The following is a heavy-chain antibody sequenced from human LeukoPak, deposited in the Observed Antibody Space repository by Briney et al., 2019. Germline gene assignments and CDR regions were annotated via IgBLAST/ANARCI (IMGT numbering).Heavy chain of an antibody. CDR1: GFTFSSYS. D-gene: IGHD5-12*01. CDR3: AKVVVVATITFDY. V-gene: IGHV3-48*01. CDR2: ISTSSSTI. J-gene: IGHJ4*02. Sequence: GGSLRLSCAASGFTFSSYSMNWVRQAPGKGLEWVSYISTSSSTIYYADSVKGRFTISRDNSKNTLYLQMNSLRAEDTAVYYCAKVVVVATITFDYWGQGTLVTVSS.